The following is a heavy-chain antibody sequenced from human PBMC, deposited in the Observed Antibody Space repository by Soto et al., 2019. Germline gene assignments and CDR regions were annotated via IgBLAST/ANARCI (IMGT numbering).Heavy chain of an antibody. CDR1: GDRLAELS. V-gene: IGHV1-24*01. CDR3: AARAGSYFDWPKYYYYPYMDV. CDR2: FDPEDGET. J-gene: IGHJ6*03. Sequence: ASVKVSCEVCGDRLAELSMHWVRQAPGKGLEWMGGFDPEDGETIYAQKFQGRVTMTEDTSTDTAYMELSSLRSEDTAVYYCAARAGSYFDWPKYYYYPYMDVWGKGTTVTVSS. D-gene: IGHD3-9*01.